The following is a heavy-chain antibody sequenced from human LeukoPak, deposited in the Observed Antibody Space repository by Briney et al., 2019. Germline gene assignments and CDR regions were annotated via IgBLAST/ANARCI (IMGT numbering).Heavy chain of an antibody. J-gene: IGHJ4*02. CDR3: ARGGVYSSSWYTY. CDR1: GFTFSSFG. V-gene: IGHV3-21*01. D-gene: IGHD6-13*01. CDR2: LSSSSSYI. Sequence: NPGGSLRLSCAASGFTFSSFGMNWVRQAPGKGLEWVSSLSSSSSYIYYADSVKGRFTISRDNAKNSLYLQMNSLRAEDTAVYYCARGGVYSSSWYTYWGQGTLVTVSS.